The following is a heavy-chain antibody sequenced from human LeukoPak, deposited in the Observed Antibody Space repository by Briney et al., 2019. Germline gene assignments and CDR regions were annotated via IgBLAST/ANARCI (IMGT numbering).Heavy chain of an antibody. J-gene: IGHJ1*01. Sequence: ASVKVSCKASGYTFTSYGISWVRQAPGQGLEWMGWISAYNGNTNYAQKLQGRVTMTTDTSTSTAYMELRSLRSDDTAVYYCARDSPFVGGDYEAEYFQHWGQGTLVTVSS. CDR3: ARDSPFVGGDYEAEYFQH. CDR2: ISAYNGNT. V-gene: IGHV1-18*01. CDR1: GYTFTSYG. D-gene: IGHD4-17*01.